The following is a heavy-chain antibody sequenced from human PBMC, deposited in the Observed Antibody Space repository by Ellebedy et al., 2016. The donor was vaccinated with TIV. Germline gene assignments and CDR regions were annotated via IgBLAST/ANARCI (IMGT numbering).Heavy chain of an antibody. CDR1: GDTISSDTAA. J-gene: IGHJ4*02. CDR3: ARVNDILTGSPFDY. V-gene: IGHV6-1*01. D-gene: IGHD3-9*01. CDR2: TYSRSQWYN. Sequence: SETLSLXXAVSGDTISSDTAAWDWIRQSPSGGLEWLGRTYSRSQWYNVYASAVKSRITISPDTSKNQFSLQLHSVTPEDTAVYYCARVNDILTGSPFDYWGQGTQVTVSS.